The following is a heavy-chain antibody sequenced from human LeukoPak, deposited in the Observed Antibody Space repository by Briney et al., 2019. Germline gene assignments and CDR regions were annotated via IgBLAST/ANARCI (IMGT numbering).Heavy chain of an antibody. CDR1: GFTFSSYE. Sequence: PGGSLRLSCAASGFTFSSYEMTWVRQAPGKGLEWVSHISSSGTTIYYADSVKGRFTISRDNAKNSLYLQMNSLRAEDTAVYYCARDLYSLRAFDIWGQGTMVTVSS. J-gene: IGHJ3*02. CDR3: ARDLYSLRAFDI. CDR2: ISSSGTTI. V-gene: IGHV3-48*03. D-gene: IGHD2-15*01.